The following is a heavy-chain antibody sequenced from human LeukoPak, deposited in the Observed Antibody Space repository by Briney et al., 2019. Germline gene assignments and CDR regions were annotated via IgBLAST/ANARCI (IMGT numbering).Heavy chain of an antibody. CDR1: GYRFTSYW. Sequence: GESLKISCKGSGYRFTSYWIGWVRQMPGKGLEWMGIIYPGDSGTRYSPSFQGQVTISSDKSISTAYLQWSSLKASDTAMYYCARQDSGWYSAEYFQHWGQGTLVTVSS. J-gene: IGHJ1*01. CDR3: ARQDSGWYSAEYFQH. D-gene: IGHD6-19*01. V-gene: IGHV5-51*01. CDR2: IYPGDSGT.